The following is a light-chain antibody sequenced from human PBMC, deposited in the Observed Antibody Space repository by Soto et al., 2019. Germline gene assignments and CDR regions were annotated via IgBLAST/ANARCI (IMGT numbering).Light chain of an antibody. J-gene: IGKJ2*01. Sequence: EIVLTQSPGTLSLSPGETATLSCEASETVTSKFLAWYQQKPGQAPRLLIYGASNRASGISDRFSGSGSGTDFTLTIFSLEPEEFAVNYCQQYGLSPYSFGQGTKVE. V-gene: IGKV3-20*01. CDR1: ETVTSKF. CDR2: GAS. CDR3: QQYGLSPYS.